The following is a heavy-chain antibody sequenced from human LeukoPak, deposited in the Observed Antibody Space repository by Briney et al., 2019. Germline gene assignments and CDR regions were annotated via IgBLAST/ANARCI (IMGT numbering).Heavy chain of an antibody. CDR2: IIPIFGTA. V-gene: IGHV1-69*13. D-gene: IGHD3-22*01. Sequence: SVKVSCKASGGTFSSYAISWVRQAPGQGLEWMGGIIPIFGTANYAQKFQGRVTITADESTSTAYMELSSLRSEDTAVYYCARDVARDCSGYYPPKESYYGMDVWGQGTTVTVSS. CDR1: GGTFSSYA. J-gene: IGHJ6*02. CDR3: ARDVARDCSGYYPPKESYYGMDV.